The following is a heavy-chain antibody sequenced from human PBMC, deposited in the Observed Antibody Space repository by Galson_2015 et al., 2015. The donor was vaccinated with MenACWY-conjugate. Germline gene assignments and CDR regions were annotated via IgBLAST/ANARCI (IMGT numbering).Heavy chain of an antibody. D-gene: IGHD2-2*01. CDR1: GDSVSSHIAA. V-gene: IGHV6-1*01. CDR2: TYYRSKWYN. CDR3: VRQVGHFDF. Sequence: CAISGDSVSSHIAAWTWIRQSPSRGLEWLGRTYYRSKWYNDYAVSVKSRITINPDTSKNQFSLQLNSVTPEDTAVYYCVRQVGHFDFRGQGTLVPVSP. J-gene: IGHJ4*02.